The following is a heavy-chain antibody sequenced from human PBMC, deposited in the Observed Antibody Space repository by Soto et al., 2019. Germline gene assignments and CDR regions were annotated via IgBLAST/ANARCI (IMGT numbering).Heavy chain of an antibody. J-gene: IGHJ6*02. CDR1: GYTFTSYY. V-gene: IGHV1-46*01. D-gene: IGHD1-26*01. CDR3: ARDVEGSYRIRDYYYYGMDV. CDR2: INPSGGST. Sequence: ASVKVSCKASGYTFTSYYMHWVRQAPGQGLEWMGIINPSGGSTSYAQKFQGRVTMTRDTSTSTVYMELSSLRSEDTAVYYCARDVEGSYRIRDYYYYGMDVWGQGTTVTSP.